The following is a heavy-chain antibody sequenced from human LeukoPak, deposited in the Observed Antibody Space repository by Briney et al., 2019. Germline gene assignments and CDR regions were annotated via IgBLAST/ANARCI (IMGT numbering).Heavy chain of an antibody. J-gene: IGHJ6*02. CDR2: IYYSGST. CDR1: GGSISSYY. D-gene: IGHD6-13*01. Sequence: SETLSLTCTVSGGSISSYYWSWIRQPPGKGLEWIGYIYYSGSTNYNPSLKSRVTISVDTSKNQFSLKLSSVTAADTAVYYCARGSFRSSFFYYGMDVWGQGPRSPSP. V-gene: IGHV4-59*01. CDR3: ARGSFRSSFFYYGMDV.